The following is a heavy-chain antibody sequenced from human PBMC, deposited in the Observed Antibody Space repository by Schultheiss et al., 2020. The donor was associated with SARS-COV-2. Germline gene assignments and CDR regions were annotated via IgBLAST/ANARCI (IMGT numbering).Heavy chain of an antibody. J-gene: IGHJ4*02. Sequence: ASVKVSCKASGYTFTGYYIHWVRHAPGQGLEWMGWINPNSGGTNYAQKFQGRVTMTRDTSISTAYMELSRLRSDDTAVYYCARPSMVQDDYWGQGTLVTVSS. CDR2: INPNSGGT. D-gene: IGHD3-10*01. CDR1: GYTFTGYY. V-gene: IGHV1-2*02. CDR3: ARPSMVQDDY.